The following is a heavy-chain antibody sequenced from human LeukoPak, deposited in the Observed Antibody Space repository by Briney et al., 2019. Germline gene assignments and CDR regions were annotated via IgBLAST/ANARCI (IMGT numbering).Heavy chain of an antibody. CDR3: ARGQRSSGYSGDC. D-gene: IGHD3-22*01. CDR1: GFTFRNHG. CDR2: ISSSSRYI. Sequence: GTPRHSPAASGFTFRNHGMRWVRATPREGLGWGSSISSSSRYIYYADSVKGRFTISTDKAKNSLYLQMNSLRAEETAVYYCARGQRSSGYSGDCWGQGTLVTVPS. V-gene: IGHV3-21*01. J-gene: IGHJ4*02.